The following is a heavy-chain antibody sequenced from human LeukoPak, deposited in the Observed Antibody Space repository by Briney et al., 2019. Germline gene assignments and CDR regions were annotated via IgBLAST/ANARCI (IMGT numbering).Heavy chain of an antibody. CDR2: ISGSGGST. D-gene: IGHD1-1*01. J-gene: IGHJ4*02. CDR1: GFTFSSHA. V-gene: IGHV3-23*01. Sequence: GGSLRLSCAASGFTFSSHAMSWVRQAPGKGLEWVSGISGSGGSTYYADSVKGRFTISRGNSKNTLYMQVNSLRVEDTAVYYCAKDHSPTYWGQGTLVTVSS. CDR3: AKDHSPTY.